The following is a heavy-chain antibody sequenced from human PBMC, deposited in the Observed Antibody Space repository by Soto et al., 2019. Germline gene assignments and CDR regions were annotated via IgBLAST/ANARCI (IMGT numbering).Heavy chain of an antibody. CDR2: ISAYNGNR. J-gene: IGHJ4*02. CDR1: GYTFFNYG. D-gene: IGHD6-13*01. Sequence: QVQLVQSGTEVKNPGASLQVSCKASGYTFFNYGITWVRQAPGQGLEWMGWISAYNGNRNYGQKVQGRVTMTTDTSTSPAYMQLKALRSDDTAVYFCARSTIAETGSLDYWGQGTLVTVSS. V-gene: IGHV1-18*01. CDR3: ARSTIAETGSLDY.